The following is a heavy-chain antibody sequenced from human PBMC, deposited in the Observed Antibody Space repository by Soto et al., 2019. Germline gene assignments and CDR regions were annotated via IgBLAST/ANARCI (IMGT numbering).Heavy chain of an antibody. D-gene: IGHD3-16*01. V-gene: IGHV4-34*01. CDR3: ARGRYAIWFDP. J-gene: IGHJ5*02. CDR1: GGSFSGCY. Sequence: SETLSLTCAVYGGSFSGCYWSWIRQPPGKGLEWIGEINHSGSTNYNPSLKSRVTISVDTSKNQFSLKLSSVTAADTAVYYCARGRYAIWFDPWGQGTLVTVSS. CDR2: INHSGST.